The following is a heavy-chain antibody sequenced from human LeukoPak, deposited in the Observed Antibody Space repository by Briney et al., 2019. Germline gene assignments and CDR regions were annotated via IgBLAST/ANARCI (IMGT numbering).Heavy chain of an antibody. CDR3: ARGQATVTTWALFDY. V-gene: IGHV4-34*01. D-gene: IGHD4-17*01. J-gene: IGHJ4*02. Sequence: SETLSLTCAVYGGSFSGYYWSWIRQPPGKGLEWIGEINHGGSTNYNPSLKSRVTISVDTSKNQFSLKLSSVTAADTAVYYCARGQATVTTWALFDYWGQGTLVTVSS. CDR2: INHGGST. CDR1: GGSFSGYY.